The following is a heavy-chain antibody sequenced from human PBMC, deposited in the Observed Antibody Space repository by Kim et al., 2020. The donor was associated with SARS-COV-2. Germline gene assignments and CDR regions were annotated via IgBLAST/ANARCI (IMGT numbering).Heavy chain of an antibody. CDR2: NT. Sequence: NTKYSEKFQGRVTITRDTSASTAYMELSSLRSEDTAVYYCARDQGVGDYWGQGALVTVSS. J-gene: IGHJ4*02. V-gene: IGHV1-3*01. D-gene: IGHD1-26*01. CDR3: ARDQGVGDY.